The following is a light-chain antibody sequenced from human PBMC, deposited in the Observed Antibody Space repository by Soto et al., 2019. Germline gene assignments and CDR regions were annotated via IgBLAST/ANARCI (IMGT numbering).Light chain of an antibody. V-gene: IGLV2-14*03. J-gene: IGLJ3*02. CDR3: SSYIPRITVWA. CDR1: SSDVGGYNL. CDR2: EVT. Sequence: QSALTQPASVSGSPGQSITISCTGTSSDVGGYNLVSWYQQHPGEAPKLMIYEVTNRPSGVSNRFSGSKSGNTASLTISGLQAEDEADYYCSSYIPRITVWAFGGGTKVTVL.